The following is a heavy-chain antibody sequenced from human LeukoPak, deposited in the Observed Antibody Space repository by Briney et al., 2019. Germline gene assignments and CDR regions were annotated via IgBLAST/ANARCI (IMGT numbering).Heavy chain of an antibody. Sequence: NPSETLSLTCAVYGGSFSGYYWSWIRQPPGKGLEWIGEINHSGSTNYNPSLKSRVTISVDTSKNQFSLKLSSVTAADTAVYYCAREKYYFDYWGQGTLVTVSS. V-gene: IGHV4-34*01. CDR1: GGSFSGYY. J-gene: IGHJ4*02. CDR2: INHSGST. CDR3: AREKYYFDY.